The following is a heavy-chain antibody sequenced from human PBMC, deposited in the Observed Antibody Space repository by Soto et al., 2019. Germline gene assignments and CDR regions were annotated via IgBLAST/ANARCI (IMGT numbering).Heavy chain of an antibody. V-gene: IGHV3-21*06. J-gene: IGHJ4*02. Sequence: EVQLVESGGGLVKPGGSLRLSCAASGFTFSSYSMNWVRQAPGKGLEWVSSISSSSSYIYYADSVKGRFTISRDNAKSSRYLQMKRVRAAGMGVYFCARSRCIMITFGGGETPHPRVLLYYWGQGTLVTVSS. CDR3: ARSRCIMITFGGGETPHPRVLLYY. CDR2: ISSSSSYI. CDR1: GFTFSSYS. D-gene: IGHD3-16*01.